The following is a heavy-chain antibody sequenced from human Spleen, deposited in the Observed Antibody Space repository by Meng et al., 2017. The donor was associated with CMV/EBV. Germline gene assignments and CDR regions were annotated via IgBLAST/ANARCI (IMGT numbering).Heavy chain of an antibody. CDR3: ASSSSYYYGMDV. CDR2: ISSRSNTI. J-gene: IGHJ6*02. V-gene: IGHV3-48*04. CDR1: GFIFSSYS. Sequence: GGSLRLSCTTSGFIFSSYSMNWVRQAPGKGLEWVSHISSRSNTIYYRDSVRGRFTISRDNAKDSLYLQMSSLRAEDTAVYYCASSSSYYYGMDVWGQGTTVTVSS. D-gene: IGHD6-6*01.